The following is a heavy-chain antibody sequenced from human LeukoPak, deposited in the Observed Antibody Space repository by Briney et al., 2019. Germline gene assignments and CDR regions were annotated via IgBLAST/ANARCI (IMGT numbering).Heavy chain of an antibody. D-gene: IGHD6-19*01. CDR3: ARFSRPGDNSGHYLDH. V-gene: IGHV4-59*01. J-gene: IGHJ4*02. CDR2: TLYSGDT. CDR1: GASISSYY. Sequence: PSETLSLTCNVSGASISSYYWSWIRQAPGKGLEWIAYTLYSGDTNYNPSLKSRVTISVDTSKNQFSLKLSSVTAADTAVYYCARFSRPGDNSGHYLDHWGQGTLVTVSS.